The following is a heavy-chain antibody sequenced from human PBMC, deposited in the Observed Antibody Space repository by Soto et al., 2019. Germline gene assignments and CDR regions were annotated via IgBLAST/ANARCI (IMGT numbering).Heavy chain of an antibody. D-gene: IGHD1-26*01. Sequence: ESGGGLVKPGGSLRLSCAASGFTFSDYYMSWIRQAPGKGLEWVSYISSSSSYTNYADSVKGRFTISRDNAKNSLYLQMNSLRAEDTAVYYCASVSGSNRYFDYWGQGTLVTVSS. CDR1: GFTFSDYY. CDR2: ISSSSSYT. CDR3: ASVSGSNRYFDY. J-gene: IGHJ4*02. V-gene: IGHV3-11*03.